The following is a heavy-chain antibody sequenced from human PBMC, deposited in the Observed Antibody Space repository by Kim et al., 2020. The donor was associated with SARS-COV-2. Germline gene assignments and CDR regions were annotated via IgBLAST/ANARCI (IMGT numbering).Heavy chain of an antibody. V-gene: IGHV3-30*03. Sequence: GGSLRLSCAASGFTFSSYGMHWVRQAPGKGLEWVAVISYDGSNKYHADSVKGRFTISRDNSKNTLYLQMNSLRAEDTAVYYCAGGYYYESSGFDPWGQGTLVTVSS. D-gene: IGHD3-22*01. CDR2: ISYDGSNK. CDR1: GFTFSSYG. CDR3: AGGYYYESSGFDP. J-gene: IGHJ5*02.